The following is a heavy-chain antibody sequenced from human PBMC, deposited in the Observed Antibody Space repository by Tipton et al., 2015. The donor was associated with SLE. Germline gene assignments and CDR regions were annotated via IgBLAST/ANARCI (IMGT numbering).Heavy chain of an antibody. CDR1: GYTFTSYD. J-gene: IGHJ4*02. CDR2: MNPNSGNT. CDR3: ARGRGPKGPTQRFGDWDFDY. Sequence: QSGAEVKKPGASVKVSCKASGYTFTSYDINWVRQATGQGLEWMGWMNPNSGNTGYAQKFQGRVTMTRNTSISTAYMELSSLRSEDTAVYYCARGRGPKGPTQRFGDWDFDYWGQGTLVTVSS. V-gene: IGHV1-8*01. D-gene: IGHD3-10*01.